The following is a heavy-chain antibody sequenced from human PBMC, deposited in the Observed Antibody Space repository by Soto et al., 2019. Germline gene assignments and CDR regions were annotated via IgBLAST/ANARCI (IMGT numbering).Heavy chain of an antibody. V-gene: IGHV4-59*08. CDR1: GGSISSYY. Sequence: QVQLQESGPGLVKPSETLSLTCTVSGGSISSYYWSWIRQPPGKGLEWIGYIYYSGSTNYNPSLKSRVTISVDTSKNRLSLKLRSVTAADTAVYYCARRYGDCFDYWGQGTLVTVSS. J-gene: IGHJ4*02. D-gene: IGHD4-17*01. CDR2: IYYSGST. CDR3: ARRYGDCFDY.